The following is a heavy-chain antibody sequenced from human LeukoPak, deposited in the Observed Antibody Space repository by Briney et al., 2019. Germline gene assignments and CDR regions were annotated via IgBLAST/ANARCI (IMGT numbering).Heavy chain of an antibody. V-gene: IGHV3-23*01. CDR2: ISGNGGST. Sequence: PGGSLRLSCAASGFTFSTYAMSWVRQAPGKGLEWVSTISGNGGSTCYADSVKGRFTISRDNSKNTLYLQMNSLRAEDTAVYYCAKPPPDSSTWLFDYWGQGTLVTVSS. CDR3: AKPPPDSSTWLFDY. D-gene: IGHD6-13*01. J-gene: IGHJ4*02. CDR1: GFTFSTYA.